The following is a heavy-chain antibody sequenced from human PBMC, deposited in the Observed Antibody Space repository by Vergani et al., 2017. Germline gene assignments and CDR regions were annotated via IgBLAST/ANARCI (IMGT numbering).Heavy chain of an antibody. D-gene: IGHD3-22*01. J-gene: IGHJ4*02. CDR2: IYYSGST. Sequence: QVQLPESGPGLVKPLQTLSLTCTVPGGSLSSYYWSWIRQPPGKGLEWIGYIYYSGSTNYNPSPKSRVTISVDTSKNQSSLKLSSVTAADTAVYYCARDENYYDSSGYYPFNWGQGTLVTVSS. CDR1: GGSLSSYY. V-gene: IGHV4-59*01. CDR3: ARDENYYDSSGYYPFN.